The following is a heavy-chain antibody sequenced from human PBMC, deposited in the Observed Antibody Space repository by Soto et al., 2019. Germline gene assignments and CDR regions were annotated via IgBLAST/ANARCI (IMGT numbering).Heavy chain of an antibody. CDR2: IYHGGTS. D-gene: IGHD3-16*01. CDR1: GASIGSADW. V-gene: IGHV4-4*02. Sequence: QVQLQESGPGLVMPSGTLSLTCAVAGASIGSADWWNWVRQPPGKGLEWIGEIYHGGTSIYNPSLQSRVTISVDESKNHFSLKLTSVTAADTAVYYCARDFKAPNDAWAFDYWGQGTLVTVSS. CDR3: ARDFKAPNDAWAFDY. J-gene: IGHJ4*02.